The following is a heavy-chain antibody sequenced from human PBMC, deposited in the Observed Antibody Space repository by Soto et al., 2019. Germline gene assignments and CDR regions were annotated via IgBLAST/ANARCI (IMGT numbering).Heavy chain of an antibody. D-gene: IGHD6-6*01. CDR2: MNPNSGNT. CDR1: GHTFTSYD. J-gene: IGHJ6*02. Sequence: GASVKVSFKASGHTFTSYDINWVRQATGQGLEWMGWMNPNSGNTGYAQKFQGRVTMTRNTSISTAYMELSSLRSEDTAVYYCAREVALGGAARDKPYYYYGMDVWGQGTTVTVSS. V-gene: IGHV1-8*01. CDR3: AREVALGGAARDKPYYYYGMDV.